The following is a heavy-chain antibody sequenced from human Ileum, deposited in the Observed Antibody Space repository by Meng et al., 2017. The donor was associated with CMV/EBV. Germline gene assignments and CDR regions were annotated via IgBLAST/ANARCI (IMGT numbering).Heavy chain of an antibody. CDR1: GDSIISDDHY. Sequence: VQLQEPGPGLVKSSPTLSLTCNVSGDSIISDDHYWSWIRQPPGKGLEWIGYVFYSGSTYYNPSLMSRVTISVDTSKNQFSLRLSSVTAADTAVYYCARELRYGDYYFDSWGQGTLVTVSS. V-gene: IGHV4-30-4*08. D-gene: IGHD4-17*01. CDR3: ARELRYGDYYFDS. CDR2: VFYSGST. J-gene: IGHJ4*02.